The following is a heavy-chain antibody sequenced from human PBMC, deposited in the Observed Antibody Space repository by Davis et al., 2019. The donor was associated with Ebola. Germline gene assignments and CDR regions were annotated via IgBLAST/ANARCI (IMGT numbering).Heavy chain of an antibody. CDR2: ISYDGSNK. J-gene: IGHJ6*02. D-gene: IGHD1-26*01. CDR1: GFTFSSYG. V-gene: IGHV3-30*18. Sequence: GGSLRLSCAASGFTFSSYGMHWVRQAPGKGLEWVPVISYDGSNKYYADSVKGRFTISRDNSKNTLYLQMNSLRAEGTAVYYCAKAKGSYYYYGMDVWGQGTTVTVSS. CDR3: AKAKGSYYYYGMDV.